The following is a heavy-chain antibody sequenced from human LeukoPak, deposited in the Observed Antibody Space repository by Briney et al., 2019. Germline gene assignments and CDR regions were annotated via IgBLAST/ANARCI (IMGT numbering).Heavy chain of an antibody. CDR1: GFTFSSYG. CDR2: IRYDGSNK. V-gene: IGHV3-30*02. J-gene: IGHJ6*03. D-gene: IGHD3-10*01. Sequence: GGSLRLSCAASGFTFSSYGMHWVRQAPGKGLEWVAFIRYDGSNKYYADSVKGRFTISRDNSKNTLYLQMNSLRAEDTAVYYCAKENEFIWLGELLGKYYYYYMDVWGKGTTVTISS. CDR3: AKENEFIWLGELLGKYYYYYMDV.